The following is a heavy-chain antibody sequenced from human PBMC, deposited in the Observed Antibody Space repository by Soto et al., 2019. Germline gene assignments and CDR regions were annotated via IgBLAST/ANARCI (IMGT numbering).Heavy chain of an antibody. D-gene: IGHD2-2*01. J-gene: IGHJ6*03. V-gene: IGHV1-8*01. CDR3: AREVGDIVVVPAAIRYYYYYYRDV. Sequence: QVQLVQSGAEVKKPGASVKVSCKASGYTFTSYDINWVRQATGQGLEWMGWMNPNSGNTGYAQKFQGRVTMTRNTSISTAYMELSSLRSEDTAVYYCAREVGDIVVVPAAIRYYYYYYRDVWGKGTTVTVSS. CDR2: MNPNSGNT. CDR1: GYTFTSYD.